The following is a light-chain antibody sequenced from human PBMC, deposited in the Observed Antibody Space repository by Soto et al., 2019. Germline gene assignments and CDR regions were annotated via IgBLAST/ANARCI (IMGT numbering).Light chain of an antibody. V-gene: IGLV2-11*01. Sequence: QSVLTQPRSVSGSPGQSVTISCTGTSSDFGGYNYVSWYQHHPGKAPKLMIYDVSERPSGVSDRFSGSKSGNTASLTISGLQAEDEADYYCFSYAGDSVYVFGNGTRSPS. CDR3: FSYAGDSVYV. CDR1: SSDFGGYNY. CDR2: DVS. J-gene: IGLJ1*01.